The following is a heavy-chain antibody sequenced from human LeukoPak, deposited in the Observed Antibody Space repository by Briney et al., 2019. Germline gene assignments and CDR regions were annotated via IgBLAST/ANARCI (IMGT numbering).Heavy chain of an antibody. J-gene: IGHJ4*02. CDR1: GYTFTGYY. CDR3: ARSLKYYYDSSGYYYSLDY. CDR2: INPNSGGT. V-gene: IGHV1-2*02. D-gene: IGHD3-22*01. Sequence: ASVKVSCKASGYTFTGYYMHWVRQAPGQGHEWMGWINPNSGGTNYAQKFQGRVTMTRDTSISTAYMELSRLRSEDTAVYYCARSLKYYYDSSGYYYSLDYWGQGTLVTVSS.